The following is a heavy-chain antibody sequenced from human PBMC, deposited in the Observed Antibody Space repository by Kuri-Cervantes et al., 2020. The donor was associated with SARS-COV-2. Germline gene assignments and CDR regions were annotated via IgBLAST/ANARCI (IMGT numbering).Heavy chain of an antibody. D-gene: IGHD5-18*01. Sequence: SVKVSCKASGGTFSSYAISWVRQAPGQGLEWMGGIIPIFGTANYAQKFQGRVTITADESTSTAYMELSSLRSEDTAVYYCAKDAYSYGYNWFDPWGQGTLVTVSS. CDR1: GGTFSSYA. CDR2: IIPIFGTA. CDR3: AKDAYSYGYNWFDP. J-gene: IGHJ5*02. V-gene: IGHV1-69*13.